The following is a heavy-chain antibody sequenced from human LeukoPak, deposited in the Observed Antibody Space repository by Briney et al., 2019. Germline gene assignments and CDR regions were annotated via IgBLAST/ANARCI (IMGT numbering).Heavy chain of an antibody. Sequence: GGSLRLSCAASGFTFSDHYMDWVRQAPGKGPVWVSRINNDGSGTTYADSVKGRFTISRDDAKNTLYLQMNSLRAEDTAVYYCARRGVSYDSSGYDNWFDPWGQGTLVTVSS. CDR1: GFTFSDHY. D-gene: IGHD3-22*01. V-gene: IGHV3-74*01. CDR2: INNDGSGT. CDR3: ARRGVSYDSSGYDNWFDP. J-gene: IGHJ5*02.